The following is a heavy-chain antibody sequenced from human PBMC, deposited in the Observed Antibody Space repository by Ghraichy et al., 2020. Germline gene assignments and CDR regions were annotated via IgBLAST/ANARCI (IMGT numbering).Heavy chain of an antibody. CDR2: INPNSGGT. J-gene: IGHJ4*02. V-gene: IGHV1-2*04. Sequence: ASVKVSCKASGYTFTGYYMHWVRQAPGQGLEWMGWINPNSGGTNYAQKFQGWVTMTRDTSISTAYMELSRLRSDDTAVYYCARDTTQYYYGSGSSGFDYWGQGTLVTVSS. CDR3: ARDTTQYYYGSGSSGFDY. CDR1: GYTFTGYY. D-gene: IGHD3-10*01.